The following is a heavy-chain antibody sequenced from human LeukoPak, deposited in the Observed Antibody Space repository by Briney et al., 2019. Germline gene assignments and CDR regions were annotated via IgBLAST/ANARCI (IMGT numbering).Heavy chain of an antibody. V-gene: IGHV4-61*02. Sequence: PSQTLSLTCTVSGGSISSGSYYWSWIRQPAGKGLEWIGRIYTSGSTNYNPSLKSRVTISVDKSKNQFSLKLSSVTAADTAVYYCARGSGSSNGGNYYYGMDVWGQGTTVTVSS. CDR1: GGSISSGSYY. CDR3: ARGSGSSNGGNYYYGMDV. J-gene: IGHJ6*02. CDR2: IYTSGST. D-gene: IGHD1-26*01.